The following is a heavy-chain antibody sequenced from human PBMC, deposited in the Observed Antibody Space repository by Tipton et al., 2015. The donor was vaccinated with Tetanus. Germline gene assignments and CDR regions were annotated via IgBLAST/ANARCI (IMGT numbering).Heavy chain of an antibody. CDR2: IKSDGITT. J-gene: IGHJ4*02. Sequence: GSLRLSCAVSGFTFSTPWMHWVRQVPGKGLEWVSRIKSDGITTSYLDSVKGRFTISRDTGKNTLYLQMNSLRAEDTAVYYCARDGSWKFDYWSQGTLVTVSS. CDR3: ARDGSWKFDY. CDR1: GFTFSTPW. V-gene: IGHV3-74*01. D-gene: IGHD6-13*01.